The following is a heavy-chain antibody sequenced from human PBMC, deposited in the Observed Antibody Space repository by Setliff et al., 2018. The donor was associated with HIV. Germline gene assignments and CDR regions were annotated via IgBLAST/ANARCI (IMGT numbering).Heavy chain of an antibody. CDR3: VKARVDGDYYSYYDMDV. CDR1: GFTFSTYC. V-gene: IGHV3-30*02. J-gene: IGHJ6*03. Sequence: PGGSLRLSCAVSGFTFSTYCMHWVRQAPGKGLEWVTFIEHDGGKKFYADSVKGRFTISRDNSKNTLYLQMNSLRAEDTAVYYCVKARVDGDYYSYYDMDVWGKGTTVTVSS. D-gene: IGHD4-17*01. CDR2: IEHDGGKK.